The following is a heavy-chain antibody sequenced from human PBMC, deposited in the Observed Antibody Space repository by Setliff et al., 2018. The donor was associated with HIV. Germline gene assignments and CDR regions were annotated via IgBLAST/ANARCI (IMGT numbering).Heavy chain of an antibody. CDR3: TAALQQQVVRWFDP. V-gene: IGHV3-15*01. J-gene: IGHJ5*02. CDR1: GFTFTSAW. CDR2: IKAKIDGGTT. Sequence: GGSLRLSCAASGFTFTSAWMSWVRQAPGKGLEWVGRIKAKIDGGTTDYAAPVKGRFTISRDDSKNTLDLQMNSLKTEDTAVYYCTAALQQQVVRWFDPWGQGTLVTVSS. D-gene: IGHD6-13*01.